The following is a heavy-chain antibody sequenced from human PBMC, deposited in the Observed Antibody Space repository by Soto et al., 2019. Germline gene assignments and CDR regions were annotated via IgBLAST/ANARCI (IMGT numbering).Heavy chain of an antibody. CDR2: ISAYNGNT. J-gene: IGHJ5*01. CDR3: VRDRSGSSWFVY. Sequence: ASVKVSCKASGYTFTGYYMHWVRQAPGQGLEWMGWISAYNGNTNYAQKLQGRVTMTTDTSTSTAYMELRSLRSDDTAVYYCVRDRSGSSWFVYWGQGTLVTVS. D-gene: IGHD6-13*01. CDR1: GYTFTGYY. V-gene: IGHV1-18*04.